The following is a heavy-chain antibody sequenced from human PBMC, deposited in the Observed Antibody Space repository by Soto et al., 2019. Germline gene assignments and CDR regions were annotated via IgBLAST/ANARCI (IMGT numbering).Heavy chain of an antibody. J-gene: IGHJ6*02. CDR1: GGSISSGDYY. Sequence: SSETLSLTCTVSGGSISSGDYYWSWIRQPPGKGLEWIGYIYYSGSTYYNPSLKSRVTISVDTSKNQFSLKLSSVTAADTAVYYCSRDPFRYEYYYDGMDVWGQGTTVT. CDR3: SRDPFRYEYYYDGMDV. D-gene: IGHD2-15*01. V-gene: IGHV4-30-4*01. CDR2: IYYSGST.